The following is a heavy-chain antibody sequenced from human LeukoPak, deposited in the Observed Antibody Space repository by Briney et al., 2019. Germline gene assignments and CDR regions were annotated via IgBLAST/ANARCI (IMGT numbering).Heavy chain of an antibody. J-gene: IGHJ4*02. V-gene: IGHV1-18*01. D-gene: IGHD2-15*01. CDR1: GYTFASYG. Sequence: ASVKVSCKASGYTFASYGISWVRQAPGQGLEWMGWIIPHNGNTNYAQSLQGRVTMTTDTSTTTAYMELRSLRSDDTAVYFCARVGLLTLTSDSGVVVTASQLTYWGRGTLVTVSS. CDR2: IIPHNGNT. CDR3: ARVGLLTLTSDSGVVVTASQLTY.